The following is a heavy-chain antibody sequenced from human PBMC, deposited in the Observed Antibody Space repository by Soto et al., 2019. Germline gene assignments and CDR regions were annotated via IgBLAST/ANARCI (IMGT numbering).Heavy chain of an antibody. V-gene: IGHV1-69*13. J-gene: IGHJ6*02. CDR3: ARVLTTVTIFYYYYGMDV. CDR1: GGTFSSYA. Sequence: SVKVSCKASGGTFSSYAISWVRQAPGQGLEWMGGIIPIFGTANYAQKFQGRVTITADESTSTAYMELSSLRSEDTAVYYCARVLTTVTIFYYYYGMDVWGQGTTVTVSS. D-gene: IGHD4-17*01. CDR2: IIPIFGTA.